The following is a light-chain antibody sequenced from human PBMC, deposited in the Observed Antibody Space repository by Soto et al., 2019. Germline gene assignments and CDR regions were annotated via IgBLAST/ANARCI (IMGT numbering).Light chain of an antibody. CDR3: CSYAGSSTLV. Sequence: LTQPASVSGSPGQSITISCTGTSSDVGSYNLVSWYQQHPGKAPKLMIYEGSKRPSGVSNRFSGSKSDNTASLTISGLQAEDEADYYCCSYAGSSTLVFGGGTQLTVL. CDR1: SSDVGSYNL. V-gene: IGLV2-23*01. CDR2: EGS. J-gene: IGLJ3*02.